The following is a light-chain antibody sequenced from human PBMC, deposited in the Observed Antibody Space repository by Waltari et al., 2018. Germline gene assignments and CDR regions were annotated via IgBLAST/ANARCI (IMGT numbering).Light chain of an antibody. Sequence: DVVMTQSPLSLPVTLGQPASISCKSSQSLVHSDGNTYLQWFHQQPGQSPRRLIYKVSYRDSGVPDRFSGSGSGTDFTLKISRVEAEDVGVYYCMQGTHWPYTFGQGTKLDIK. V-gene: IGKV2-30*02. J-gene: IGKJ2*01. CDR2: KVS. CDR1: QSLVHSDGNTY. CDR3: MQGTHWPYT.